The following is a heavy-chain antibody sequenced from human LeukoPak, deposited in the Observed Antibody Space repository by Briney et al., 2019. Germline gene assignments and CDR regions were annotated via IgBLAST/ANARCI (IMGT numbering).Heavy chain of an antibody. CDR3: ARIASDSAVIPGYFDF. D-gene: IGHD4-11*01. Sequence: SETLSLTCTVSGGSISSTDYYWGWIRQPPGKGLEWIASIYFSGNTYDNPSLKSRVSLSVDASKNQFSLRLSSVTAADTAIYYCARIASDSAVIPGYFDFWGQGTLVTVSA. CDR2: IYFSGNT. J-gene: IGHJ4*02. V-gene: IGHV4-39*01. CDR1: GGSISSTDYY.